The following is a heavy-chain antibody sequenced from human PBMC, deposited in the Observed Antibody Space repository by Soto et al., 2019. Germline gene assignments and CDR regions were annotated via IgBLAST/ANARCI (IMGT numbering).Heavy chain of an antibody. D-gene: IGHD3-16*01. J-gene: IGHJ6*02. CDR1: GGSISSNSYY. CDR3: ARHKGGYYSDVDV. CDR2: IYYSGTT. Sequence: QLQLQESGPGLVKPSETLSLTCTVSGGSISSNSYYWAWIRQPPGKGLEWIGNIYYSGTTYYNPSLKSRGTISVDTSNNQFSLKLSSVTAADTAVYYCARHKGGYYSDVDVWGQGTTVTVSS. V-gene: IGHV4-39*01.